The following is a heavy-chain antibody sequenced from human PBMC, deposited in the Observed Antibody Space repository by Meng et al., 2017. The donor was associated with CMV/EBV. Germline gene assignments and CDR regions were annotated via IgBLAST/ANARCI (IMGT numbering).Heavy chain of an antibody. CDR3: ARESTYCSSTSCYCYYGMDV. CDR1: GYTFTGYY. Sequence: ASVKVSCKASGYTFTGYYMHWVRQAPGQGLEWMGWINPNSGGTNYAQKFQGRVTMTRDTSISTAYMELSRLRSDDTAVYYCARESTYCSSTSCYCYYGMDVWGQGTTVTVSS. V-gene: IGHV1-2*02. CDR2: INPNSGGT. D-gene: IGHD2-2*01. J-gene: IGHJ6*02.